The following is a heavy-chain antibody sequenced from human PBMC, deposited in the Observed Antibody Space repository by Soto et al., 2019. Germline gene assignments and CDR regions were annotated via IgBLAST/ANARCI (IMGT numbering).Heavy chain of an antibody. Sequence: EVQLLESGGGLLQPGGSLRLSCAASGFTFRSYAMNWVRQAPGKGLEWVSGISRNGGSTYYADPVKGRFTISRDNSKNTLYLQMNRLRAEDTALYYCAKDNGPPGTTDWYFDFWGRGTLVSVSS. CDR2: ISRNGGST. J-gene: IGHJ2*01. CDR1: GFTFRSYA. D-gene: IGHD2-8*01. CDR3: AKDNGPPGTTDWYFDF. V-gene: IGHV3-23*01.